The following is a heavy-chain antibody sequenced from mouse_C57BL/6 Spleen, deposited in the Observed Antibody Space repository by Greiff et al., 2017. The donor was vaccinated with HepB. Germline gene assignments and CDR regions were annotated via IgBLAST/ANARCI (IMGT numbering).Heavy chain of an antibody. Sequence: EVKLVESGGGLVKPGGSLKLSCAASGFTFSSYTMSWVRQTPEKRLEWVATISGGGGNTYYPDSVKGRFTISRDNAKNTLYLQMSSLRSEDTALYYCARHPNFVDYWGQGTTLTVSS. CDR3: ARHPNFVDY. D-gene: IGHD4-1*01. CDR1: GFTFSSYT. V-gene: IGHV5-9*01. J-gene: IGHJ2*01. CDR2: ISGGGGNT.